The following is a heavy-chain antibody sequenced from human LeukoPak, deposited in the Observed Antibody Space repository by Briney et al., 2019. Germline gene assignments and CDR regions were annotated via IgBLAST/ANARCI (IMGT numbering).Heavy chain of an antibody. CDR1: GGSISSYY. D-gene: IGHD3-22*01. V-gene: IGHV4-4*07. J-gene: IGHJ3*02. Sequence: SGTLSLTCTVSGGSISSYYWSWIRQPAGKGLEWIGRIYTSGSTNYNPSLKSRVTISVDKSKNQFSLKLSSVTAADTAVYYCARDIYYDSSEDAFDIWGQGTMVTVSP. CDR2: IYTSGST. CDR3: ARDIYYDSSEDAFDI.